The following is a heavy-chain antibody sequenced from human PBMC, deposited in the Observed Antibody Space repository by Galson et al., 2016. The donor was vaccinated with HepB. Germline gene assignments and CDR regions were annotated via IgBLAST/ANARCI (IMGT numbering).Heavy chain of an antibody. Sequence: QSGAEVKKPGASVKVSCKASGYTFTSYDMNWVRQATGQGLEWMGWMNPNSGETGYAQKFQGRVTMTRDTSISTAYMELSSLKSEDTAVYYCAFGDANYVRDAFDVWGLGTMVTVSS. CDR1: GYTFTSYD. CDR2: MNPNSGET. V-gene: IGHV1-8*01. J-gene: IGHJ3*01. CDR3: AFGDANYVRDAFDV. D-gene: IGHD4/OR15-4a*01.